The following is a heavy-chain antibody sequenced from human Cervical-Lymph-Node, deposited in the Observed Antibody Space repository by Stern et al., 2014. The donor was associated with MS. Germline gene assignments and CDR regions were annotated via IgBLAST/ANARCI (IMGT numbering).Heavy chain of an antibody. CDR1: GYSFTGYY. J-gene: IGHJ6*02. V-gene: IGHV1-2*06. Sequence: VQLVQSGAEVKKPGASVKVSCKASGYSFTGYYIHWVRRAPGQGLEWMGRIDSYSGGANYAQKLQGGLALTRDTSISTAYMELNSLRSADTAIYYCARQYCSGGRCHSSAYNYNGMDVWGQGTTVTVSS. D-gene: IGHD2-15*01. CDR3: ARQYCSGGRCHSSAYNYNGMDV. CDR2: IDSYSGGA.